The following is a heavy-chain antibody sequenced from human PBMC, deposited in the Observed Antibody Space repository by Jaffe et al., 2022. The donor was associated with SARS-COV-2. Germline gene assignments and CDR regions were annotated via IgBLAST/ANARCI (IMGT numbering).Heavy chain of an antibody. CDR2: IYWDDDR. J-gene: IGHJ3*02. CDR1: GFSLSTSGVG. Sequence: QITLKESGPTLVKPTQTLTLTCSFSGFSLSTSGVGVAWIRQPPGKALEWLALIYWDDDRRFSPSLRSRLTITKDTSRKQVVLTMTNMSPVDTATYYCAHMGHNYGYDAFDIWGQGTMVTVSS. V-gene: IGHV2-5*02. D-gene: IGHD5-18*01. CDR3: AHMGHNYGYDAFDI.